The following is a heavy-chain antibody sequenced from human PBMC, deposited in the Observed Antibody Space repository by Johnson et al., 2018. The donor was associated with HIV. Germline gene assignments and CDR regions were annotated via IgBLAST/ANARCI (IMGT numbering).Heavy chain of an antibody. D-gene: IGHD6-6*01. V-gene: IGHV3-30*18. J-gene: IGHJ3*01. CDR2: ISYDGSNK. CDR3: AKGRSGSSYDALDA. Sequence: QVQLVESGGDSVQPGGSLRLSCAASGFTFSSHWMHWVRQAPGKGLEWVAVISYDGSNKYYADSVKGRFTISRDNSKNTLYLQMNSLRAEDTAVYYCAKGRSGSSYDALDAWGQGTMVTVSS. CDR1: GFTFSSHW.